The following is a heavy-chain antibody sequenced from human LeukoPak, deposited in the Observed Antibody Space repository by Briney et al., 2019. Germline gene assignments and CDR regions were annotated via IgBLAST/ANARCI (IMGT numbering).Heavy chain of an antibody. V-gene: IGHV1-69*01. CDR3: ASRYCSGGSCYSSAVQTNDAFDI. CDR1: GGTFSSSA. D-gene: IGHD2-15*01. J-gene: IGHJ3*02. Sequence: ASMKVSCKASGGTFSSSAISWVRQAPGKGLEWMGGIIPIFGKPNYAQKFQGRVTITADESTSTAYLELSSLRSEDTAVYYCASRYCSGGSCYSSAVQTNDAFDIWGQGTMVTVSS. CDR2: IIPIFGKP.